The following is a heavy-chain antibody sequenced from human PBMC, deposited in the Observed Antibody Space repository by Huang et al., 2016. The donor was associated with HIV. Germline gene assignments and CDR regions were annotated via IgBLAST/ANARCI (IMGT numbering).Heavy chain of an antibody. Sequence: QVQLQESGPGLVKPSETLSLTCAVSGDSISSQYWSWIRQPPGKGLEWIGSIFYGGSTNCNPSLKSRVTMAVDTSKNRVSRKLTSVTAADTAVYYGARESAASRYFDYWGLGTLVAVSS. CDR2: IFYGGST. CDR1: GDSISSQY. CDR3: ARESAASRYFDY. J-gene: IGHJ4*02. V-gene: IGHV4-59*11.